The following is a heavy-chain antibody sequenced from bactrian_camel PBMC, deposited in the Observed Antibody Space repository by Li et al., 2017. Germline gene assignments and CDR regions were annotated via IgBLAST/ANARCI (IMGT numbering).Heavy chain of an antibody. CDR2: IDTDGAT. D-gene: IGHD3*01. Sequence: HVQLVESGGGPVQAGGSLRLSCTGSGYTYSSYCMGWFRQAPGKEREGVASIDTDGATKYASAVKGRFTVAKDNAKNTLYLQMNSLRPEDTAVYYCSADPYRAGYCSVFDEPEYLGQGTQVTVS. CDR1: GYTYSSYC. J-gene: IGHJ4*01. V-gene: IGHV3S26*01. CDR3: SADPYRAGYCSVFDEPEY.